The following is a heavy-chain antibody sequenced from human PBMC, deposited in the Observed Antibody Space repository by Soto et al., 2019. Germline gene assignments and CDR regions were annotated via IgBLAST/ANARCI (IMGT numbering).Heavy chain of an antibody. CDR2: IWYDGSNK. D-gene: IGHD6-13*01. J-gene: IGHJ4*02. CDR1: GFTFSSYG. V-gene: IGHV3-33*01. Sequence: GGSMRFSCAAAGFTFSSYGMHWVRQAPGKGLEWVAVIWYDGSNKYYADSVKGRFTISRDNSKNTLYLQMNSLRAEDTAVYYCARDWSSSGWYLAYWGQGTLVTVSS. CDR3: ARDWSSSGWYLAY.